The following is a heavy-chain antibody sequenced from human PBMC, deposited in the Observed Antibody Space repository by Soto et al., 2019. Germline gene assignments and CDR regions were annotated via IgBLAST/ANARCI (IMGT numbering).Heavy chain of an antibody. CDR1: GFLFNTYA. Sequence: SLRLSCASSGFLFNTYAMQWVRQAPGKGLEWVAVISYDGNNQDYADSVKGRFTISRDNSKTTLYLQMNSLRPEDTAVYYCGRERVLNDPHYYFDVSGHVDLVTV. CDR2: ISYDGNNQ. CDR3: GRERVLNDPHYYFDV. J-gene: IGHJ4*01. V-gene: IGHV3-30-3*01.